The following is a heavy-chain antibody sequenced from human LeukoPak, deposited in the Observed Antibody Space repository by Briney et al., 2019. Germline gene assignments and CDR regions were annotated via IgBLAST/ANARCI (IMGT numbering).Heavy chain of an antibody. CDR2: ISGSGGST. Sequence: GGSLRLPCAASGFTFSSYAMSWVRQAPGKGLEWVSAISGSGGSTYYADSVKGRFTISRDNSKNTLYLQMNSLRAEDTAVYYCAKRGFGFYYGMDVWGQGTTVTVSS. V-gene: IGHV3-23*01. CDR3: AKRGFGFYYGMDV. CDR1: GFTFSSYA. D-gene: IGHD3-16*01. J-gene: IGHJ6*02.